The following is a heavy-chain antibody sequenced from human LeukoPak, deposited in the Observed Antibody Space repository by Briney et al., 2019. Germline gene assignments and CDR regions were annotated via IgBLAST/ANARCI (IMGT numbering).Heavy chain of an antibody. Sequence: KPSETLSLTCIVSGDSISSYYWSWIRQPPGKGLEWIGYIYYSGSTNYNPSLKSRVTISVDTSKNQFSLKLSSVTEADTAVYYCARTTEAHSWRTRYYDYYMDVWGKGTTVTVSS. J-gene: IGHJ6*03. CDR3: ARTTEAHSWRTRYYDYYMDV. D-gene: IGHD6-13*01. V-gene: IGHV4-59*01. CDR2: IYYSGST. CDR1: GDSISSYY.